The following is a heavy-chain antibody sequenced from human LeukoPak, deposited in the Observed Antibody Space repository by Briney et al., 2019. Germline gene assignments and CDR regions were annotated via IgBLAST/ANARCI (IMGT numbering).Heavy chain of an antibody. CDR1: GYSISSGYY. CDR2: IYYRGST. V-gene: IGHV4-38-2*02. D-gene: IGHD3-22*01. Sequence: SEALSLTCTVSGYSISSGYYWGWIRQPPGKGLEWIGSIYYRGSTYYNPSLKSRVTISVDTSKNQFSLKLSSVTAADTAVYYCARHDSSGPYNAFDIWGQGTMVTASS. J-gene: IGHJ3*02. CDR3: ARHDSSGPYNAFDI.